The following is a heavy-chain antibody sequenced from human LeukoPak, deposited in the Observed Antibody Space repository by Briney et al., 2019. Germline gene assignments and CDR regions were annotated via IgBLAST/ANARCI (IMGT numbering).Heavy chain of an antibody. Sequence: SVKVSCKASGYTFTGYYMHWVRQAPGQGLEWMGWIMPLFNTANYAQQFQGRVTITTDESTSTAYMELSSLRFEDTAMYYCARVDRYHYYLDVWGKGTTVSVSS. CDR2: IMPLFNTA. CDR1: GYTFTGYY. J-gene: IGHJ6*03. CDR3: ARVDRYHYYLDV. V-gene: IGHV1-69*05.